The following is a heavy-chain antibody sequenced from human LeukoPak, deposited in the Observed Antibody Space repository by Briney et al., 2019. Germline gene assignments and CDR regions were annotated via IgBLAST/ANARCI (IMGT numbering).Heavy chain of an antibody. D-gene: IGHD6-19*01. CDR2: VSKDGNNI. CDR1: GFDFTNFH. V-gene: IGHV3-30-3*01. Sequence: GGSLRLSCAASGFDFTNFHIHWVRQAPGRGLEWLAFVSKDGNNIYYADSVKGRYTISRDNSKSTLYLQMNSPRADDTAIYYCARDFLWLVDYWGQGTLVTVSS. CDR3: ARDFLWLVDY. J-gene: IGHJ4*02.